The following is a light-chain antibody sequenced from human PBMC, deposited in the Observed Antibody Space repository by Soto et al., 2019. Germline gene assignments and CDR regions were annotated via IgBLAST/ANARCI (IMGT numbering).Light chain of an antibody. V-gene: IGKV1-5*01. CDR3: QQYNSSPLT. Sequence: DIQMTQSPSTLSASVGDRVTITCRANQSISDWLAWYQQKPGKAPNLLIYDASNLESGVPSRFSGSGSGTEFTLTISSLQPDDFATYYCQQYNSSPLTFGGGTTMEIK. CDR2: DAS. CDR1: QSISDW. J-gene: IGKJ4*01.